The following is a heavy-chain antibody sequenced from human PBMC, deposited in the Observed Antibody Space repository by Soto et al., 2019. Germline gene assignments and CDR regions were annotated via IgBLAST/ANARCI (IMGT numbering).Heavy chain of an antibody. CDR3: ARERSAAGTGGFDP. V-gene: IGHV1-8*01. D-gene: IGHD6-13*01. Sequence: QVQLVQSGAEVKKPGASVKVSCKASGYTFTSYDINWVRQANGQGLEWMGWMNPNSGNTGYAQKFQGRVTMTRNTSISTAYMELSSLRSEDTAVYYCARERSAAGTGGFDPWGQGTLVTVSS. CDR1: GYTFTSYD. CDR2: MNPNSGNT. J-gene: IGHJ5*02.